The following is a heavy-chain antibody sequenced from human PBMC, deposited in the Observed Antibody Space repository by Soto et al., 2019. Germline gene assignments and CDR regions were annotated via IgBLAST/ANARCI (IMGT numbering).Heavy chain of an antibody. D-gene: IGHD3-10*01. CDR2: IYGTGST. J-gene: IGHJ6*02. V-gene: IGHV4-61*01. CDR3: ARAYYYGSGRGRSMDV. CDR1: GGSVSSGTYY. Sequence: QVQLQESDPGLVKPSETLSLTCTVSGGSVSSGTYYWTWIRQPPGKGLEWIGYIYGTGSTNYNPPLNGRVTISXXAXKXXVALKLSSGTAADTAVYYCARAYYYGSGRGRSMDVWGQGTTVTV.